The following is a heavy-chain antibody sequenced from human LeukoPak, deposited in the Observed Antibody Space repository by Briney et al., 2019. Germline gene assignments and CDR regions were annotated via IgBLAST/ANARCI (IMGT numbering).Heavy chain of an antibody. CDR3: AREEWWHLDI. V-gene: IGHV3-7*01. CDR2: IKPDGSEK. CDR1: GFTFGTSY. Sequence: GGSLRLSCAASGFTFGTSYMSWVRQAPGGGLECVSKIKPDGSEKFYVDSVKGRFTVARDNAKNSLYLQMDSLRAEDTAVYYCAREEWWHLDIWGRGTLVTISS. D-gene: IGHD3-3*01. J-gene: IGHJ2*01.